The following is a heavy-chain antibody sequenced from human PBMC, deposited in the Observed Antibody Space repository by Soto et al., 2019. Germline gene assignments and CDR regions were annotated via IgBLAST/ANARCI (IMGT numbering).Heavy chain of an antibody. CDR3: ARPSPGMRDGMDV. CDR1: GYSFTSYW. J-gene: IGHJ6*02. V-gene: IGHV5-51*01. D-gene: IGHD1-26*01. Sequence: GESLKISCKGSGYSFTSYWIGWVRQMPGKGLECMGIIYPGDSDTRYSPSFQGQVAISADKSISTAYLQWSSLKASDTAMYYCARPSPGMRDGMDVWGQGTTVIVSS. CDR2: IYPGDSDT.